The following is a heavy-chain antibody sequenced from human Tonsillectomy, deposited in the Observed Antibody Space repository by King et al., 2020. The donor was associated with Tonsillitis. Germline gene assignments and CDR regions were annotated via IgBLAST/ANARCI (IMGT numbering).Heavy chain of an antibody. Sequence: VQLQESGPGLVKPSGTLSLTCDVSGGSFSGSNWWSWVRQPPGKGLEWLGEIYHSGRTNNNPSLKSRVTISVDTSKNQFSLKLRSVTAADTAVYYCAGADLYSYVYEIGYWGQGTLVTVSS. CDR3: AGADLYSYVYEIGY. V-gene: IGHV4-4*02. CDR1: GGSFSGSNW. CDR2: IYHSGRT. D-gene: IGHD5-18*01. J-gene: IGHJ4*02.